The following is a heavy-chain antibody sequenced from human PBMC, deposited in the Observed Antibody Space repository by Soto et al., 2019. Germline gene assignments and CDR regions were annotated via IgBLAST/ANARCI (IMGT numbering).Heavy chain of an antibody. D-gene: IGHD3-10*01. CDR2: IYYSGST. Sequence: VQLQESGPGLVKPSQTLSLTCTVSDGSISSGGYYWSWIRQHPGKGLEWIGYIYYSGSTYYNPSLKSRVTISVDTSKNQFSLKLSSVTAADTAVYYCARDYYGSGSRWGMDVWGQGTTVTVSS. CDR1: DGSISSGGYY. J-gene: IGHJ6*02. CDR3: ARDYYGSGSRWGMDV. V-gene: IGHV4-31*03.